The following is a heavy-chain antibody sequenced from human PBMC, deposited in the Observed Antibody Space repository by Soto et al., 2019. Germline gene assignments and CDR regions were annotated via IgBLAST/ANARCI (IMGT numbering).Heavy chain of an antibody. Sequence: QLQLQESGPGLVKPSETLSLTCTVSGGSISSSSYYWGWIRQPPGKVLEWIGSIFYTRSTYHNPSLKSRVTISVDTSKNQFSLKLSSVTAADTAVYYCARQGRYYNDSSGYYVDYWGQGTLVTVSS. V-gene: IGHV4-39*01. J-gene: IGHJ4*02. D-gene: IGHD3-22*01. CDR2: IFYTRST. CDR1: GGSISSSSYY. CDR3: ARQGRYYNDSSGYYVDY.